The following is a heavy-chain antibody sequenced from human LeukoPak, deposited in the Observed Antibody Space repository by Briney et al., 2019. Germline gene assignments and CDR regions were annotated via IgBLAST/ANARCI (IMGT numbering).Heavy chain of an antibody. D-gene: IGHD6-13*01. CDR3: ARDGTAAAGTVGWFDP. J-gene: IGHJ5*02. V-gene: IGHV4-39*07. Sequence: SETLSLTCTVSGGSISSSRYYWGWIRQPPGTGLEWIGSIYYSGSTYYNPSLKSRVTISLDTSKNQFSLKLSSVTAADTAVYYCARDGTAAAGTVGWFDPWGQGTLVTVSS. CDR2: IYYSGST. CDR1: GGSISSSRYY.